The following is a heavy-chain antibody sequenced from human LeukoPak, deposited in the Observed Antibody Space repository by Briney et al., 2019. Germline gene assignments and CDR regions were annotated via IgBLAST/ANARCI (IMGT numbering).Heavy chain of an antibody. CDR2: ISGSGGST. J-gene: IGHJ5*02. D-gene: IGHD2-21*02. Sequence: GGSLRLSCAAPGFTFSSYAMSWVRQAPGKGREWVSAISGSGGSTYYAASVKGRFTISRDNSKNTLYLQMNSLRAEDTAVYYCAKDRIVVVTAADNWFDPWGQGTQVTVSS. CDR1: GFTFSSYA. CDR3: AKDRIVVVTAADNWFDP. V-gene: IGHV3-23*01.